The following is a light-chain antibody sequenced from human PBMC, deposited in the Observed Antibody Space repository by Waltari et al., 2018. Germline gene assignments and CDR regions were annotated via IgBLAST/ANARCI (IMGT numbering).Light chain of an antibody. CDR3: SSYTSTSTSVI. J-gene: IGLJ2*01. V-gene: IGLV2-14*03. Sequence: QSALTQPAPVSGSPGQSITIPCIGTNSAIGAYNYVSWYQQYPSKAPKLLIYAVNKQPSAVSDLFSGSKSGYTASLTISGLQAGDESDYYCSSYTSTSTSVIFGGGTKLTVL. CDR2: AVN. CDR1: NSAIGAYNY.